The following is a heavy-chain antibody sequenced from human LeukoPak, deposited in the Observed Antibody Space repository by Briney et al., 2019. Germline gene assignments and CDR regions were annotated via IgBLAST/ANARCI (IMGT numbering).Heavy chain of an antibody. Sequence: GGSLRLSCAAPGFTFSSYGIHWVRQAPGKGLEWVAVISYDGSNKYYADSVKGRFTISRDNSKNTLYLQMNSLRAEDTAVYYCAKSLYSGYDFDYYGMDVWGQGTTVTVSS. V-gene: IGHV3-30*18. CDR1: GFTFSSYG. CDR3: AKSLYSGYDFDYYGMDV. J-gene: IGHJ6*02. CDR2: ISYDGSNK. D-gene: IGHD5-12*01.